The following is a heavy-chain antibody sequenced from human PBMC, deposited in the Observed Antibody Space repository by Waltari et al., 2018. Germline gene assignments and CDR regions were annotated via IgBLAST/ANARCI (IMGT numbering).Heavy chain of an antibody. Sequence: EVQLEQSGAEVKKPGESLKISCNGSGYSFAKYWLGWVRQMPGKGLEWMGVIYPGDSNTKYGLSFQGQVTISADTSISTAYLQWSSLKASDTAIYFCARQNIHSYGYGYFDFWGQGTLVTVSS. CDR3: ARQNIHSYGYGYFDF. D-gene: IGHD5-18*01. CDR1: GYSFAKYW. CDR2: IYPGDSNT. V-gene: IGHV5-51*01. J-gene: IGHJ4*02.